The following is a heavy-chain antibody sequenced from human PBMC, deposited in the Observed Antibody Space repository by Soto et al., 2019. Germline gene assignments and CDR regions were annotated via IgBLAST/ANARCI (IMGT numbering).Heavy chain of an antibody. Sequence: LRLSCAASGFTFSSYEMNWVRQAPGKGLEWVSYISSSGSTIYYADSVKGRFTISRDNAKNSLYLQMNSLRAEDAAVYYCAREGIAVAGTDYWGQGTLVTVS. V-gene: IGHV3-48*03. CDR1: GFTFSSYE. J-gene: IGHJ4*02. D-gene: IGHD6-19*01. CDR3: AREGIAVAGTDY. CDR2: ISSSGSTI.